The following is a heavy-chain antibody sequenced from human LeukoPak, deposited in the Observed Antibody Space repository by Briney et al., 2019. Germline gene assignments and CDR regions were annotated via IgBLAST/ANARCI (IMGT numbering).Heavy chain of an antibody. CDR2: VNPHSGGT. Sequence: GASVKVSCKPSGYMFTTYYPHWVRQAPGQGLEWMGWVNPHSGGTNYAQKFQGRVTITRDTSISTAYMEMSRLTSDDTAVYYCARSARHCNNGVCFTDYYIDLWGKGTMVIVSS. CDR1: GYMFTTYY. D-gene: IGHD2-8*01. J-gene: IGHJ6*03. V-gene: IGHV1-2*02. CDR3: ARSARHCNNGVCFTDYYIDL.